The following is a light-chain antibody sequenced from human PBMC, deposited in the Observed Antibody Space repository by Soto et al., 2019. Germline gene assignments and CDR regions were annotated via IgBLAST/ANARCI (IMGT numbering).Light chain of an antibody. CDR1: QSIHTS. J-gene: IGKJ5*01. CDR2: DST. CDR3: QQRNVGPPIT. V-gene: IGKV3-11*01. Sequence: VLTQSPATLSLSQAEGATLSCRASQSIHTSLAWYQQKPGQPPRLVVYDSTLRANGVPDRFGGSRSGTEFTLTINNLEPEDFAVYYCQQRNVGPPITFGQGTDWRL.